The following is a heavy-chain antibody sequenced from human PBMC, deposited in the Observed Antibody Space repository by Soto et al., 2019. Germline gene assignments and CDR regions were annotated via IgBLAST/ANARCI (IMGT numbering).Heavy chain of an antibody. Sequence: ETLSLTCSVSAGSISRYYWGWVRQSPGEGLEWIAHISYTVDASYNPSLKSRVTISLDTSKNQIALRLMSVTAADTAVYYCVGSLMSRAMESFDYWGQGTLVTVSS. V-gene: IGHV4-59*01. CDR2: ISYTVDA. CDR3: VGSLMSRAMESFDY. D-gene: IGHD5-18*01. CDR1: AGSISRYY. J-gene: IGHJ4*02.